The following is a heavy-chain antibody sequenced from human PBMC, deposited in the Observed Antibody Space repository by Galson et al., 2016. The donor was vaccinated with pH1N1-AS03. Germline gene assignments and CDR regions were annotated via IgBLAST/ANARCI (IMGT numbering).Heavy chain of an antibody. V-gene: IGHV1-69*13. D-gene: IGHD3-3*01. J-gene: IGHJ6*02. CDR3: AREATIFGVAGLHMDV. Sequence: SVKVSCKASGGSFSTYAITWVRQAPGQGLEWMGGIIPVFDTPNYAQKFQGRVTITADESRNTAYMELSSLRSADTAVYYCAREATIFGVAGLHMDVWGQGNPGHRLL. CDR2: IIPVFDTP. CDR1: GGSFSTYA.